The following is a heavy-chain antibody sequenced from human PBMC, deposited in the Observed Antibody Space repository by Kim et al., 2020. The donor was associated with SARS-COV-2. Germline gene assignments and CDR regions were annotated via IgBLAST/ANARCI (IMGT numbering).Heavy chain of an antibody. CDR1: GGSISSYY. J-gene: IGHJ5*02. Sequence: SETLSLTCTVSGGSISSYYWSWIRQPPGKGLEWIGYIYYSGSTNYNPSLKSRVTISVDTSKNQFSLKLSSVTAADTAVYYCARVEEYCSGGSCYSLLDPWGQGTLVTVSS. CDR3: ARVEEYCSGGSCYSLLDP. CDR2: IYYSGST. D-gene: IGHD2-15*01. V-gene: IGHV4-59*01.